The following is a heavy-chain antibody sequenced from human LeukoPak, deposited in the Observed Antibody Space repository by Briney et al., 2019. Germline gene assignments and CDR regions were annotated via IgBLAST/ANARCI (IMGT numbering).Heavy chain of an antibody. D-gene: IGHD6-6*01. V-gene: IGHV3-7*02. Sequence: GGSLRLSCAASGFTFSYYWTDWVRQAPGKGLEWVASIKQDGSEKYYVDSVKGRFTISRDNAKNSLFLQMNSLRAEDTAVYYCARGDSYSSPDDAFDIWGQGTMVTVSS. CDR3: ARGDSYSSPDDAFDI. J-gene: IGHJ3*02. CDR1: GFTFSYYW. CDR2: IKQDGSEK.